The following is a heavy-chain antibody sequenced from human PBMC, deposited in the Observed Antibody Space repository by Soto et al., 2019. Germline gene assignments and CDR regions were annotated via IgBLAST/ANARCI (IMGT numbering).Heavy chain of an antibody. V-gene: IGHV6-1*01. D-gene: IGHD4-17*01. J-gene: IGHJ4*02. CDR1: GDSVSSNSAT. CDR3: ARGDYAFDY. CDR2: TYYRSKWYN. Sequence: SQTLSLTCVISGDSVSSNSATWTWIRQSPSRGLEWLGRTYYRSKWYNDYAVSVKSRISITPDTSKNQFSLQLNSVTPEDTAVYYCARGDYAFDYWGQGTLVTVSS.